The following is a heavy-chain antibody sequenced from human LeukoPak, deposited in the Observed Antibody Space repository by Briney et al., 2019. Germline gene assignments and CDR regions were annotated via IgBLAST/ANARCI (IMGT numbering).Heavy chain of an antibody. CDR1: GYSISSGYY. D-gene: IGHD3-10*01. V-gene: IGHV4-38-2*02. CDR2: IYHSGST. Sequence: PSETLSLTCTVSGYSISSGYYWGWIRPPPGKGLEWIGSIYHSGSTYYNPSLKSRVTISVDTSKNQFSLKLSSVTAADTAVYYCAREGYYGSGGDYWGQGTLVTVSS. CDR3: AREGYYGSGGDY. J-gene: IGHJ4*02.